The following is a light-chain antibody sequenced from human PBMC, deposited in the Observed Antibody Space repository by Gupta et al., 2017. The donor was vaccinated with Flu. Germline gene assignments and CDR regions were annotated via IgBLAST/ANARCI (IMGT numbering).Light chain of an antibody. CDR2: SAS. V-gene: IGKV1-17*01. Sequence: PSYLSASVGDRVTITCRARQGIGNDLAWFQQKPGKAPKRLIYSASTVPSGVPSRFSGSGSGTEFTLTISSLQPEEFATYYCRQQNSSPRTFGQGTKVDIK. CDR1: QGIGND. J-gene: IGKJ1*01. CDR3: RQQNSSPRT.